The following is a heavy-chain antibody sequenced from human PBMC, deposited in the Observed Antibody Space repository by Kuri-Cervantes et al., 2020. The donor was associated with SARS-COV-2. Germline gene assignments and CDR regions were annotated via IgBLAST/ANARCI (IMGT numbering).Heavy chain of an antibody. V-gene: IGHV1-24*01. CDR1: GYTLTELS. J-gene: IGHJ4*02. Sequence: ASVKVSCKVSGYTLTELSMHWVRQAPGKGLEWMGGFDPEDGETIYAQKFQGRVTMTEDTSTDTAYMELSSLRSVDTAVYYCATVPAVLMVSYFDYWGQGTLVTVSS. CDR3: ATVPAVLMVSYFDY. D-gene: IGHD2-8*01. CDR2: FDPEDGET.